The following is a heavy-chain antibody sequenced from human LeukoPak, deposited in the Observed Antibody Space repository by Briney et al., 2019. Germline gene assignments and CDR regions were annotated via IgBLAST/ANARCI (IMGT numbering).Heavy chain of an antibody. CDR3: AGVRLGSSGFSEYSEH. CDR2: IYYSGST. J-gene: IGHJ1*01. D-gene: IGHD3-22*01. CDR1: GGSISSGDYY. V-gene: IGHV4-30-4*01. Sequence: SETLSLTCTVSGGSISSGDYYWSWIRQPPGKGLEWIGYIYYSGSTYYNPSLKSRVTISVDTSKNQFSLKLSSVTAADTAVYYCAGVRLGSSGFSEYSEHWGQGTLVTVSS.